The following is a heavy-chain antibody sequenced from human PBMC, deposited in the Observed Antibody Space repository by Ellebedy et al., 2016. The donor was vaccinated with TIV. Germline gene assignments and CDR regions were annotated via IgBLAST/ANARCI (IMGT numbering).Heavy chain of an antibody. CDR3: ARDRGYRSSLYYYYNMDV. J-gene: IGHJ6*03. CDR2: ISYDENNK. Sequence: GESLKISXAASGFTFRSYAMRWVRQAPGKGLEWVAVISYDENNKHYADSVKGRFTISRDNSKNTLYLQMNSLRGEDTAVYYCARDRGYRSSLYYYYNMDVWGKGTTVTVSS. CDR1: GFTFRSYA. V-gene: IGHV3-30-3*01. D-gene: IGHD1-1*01.